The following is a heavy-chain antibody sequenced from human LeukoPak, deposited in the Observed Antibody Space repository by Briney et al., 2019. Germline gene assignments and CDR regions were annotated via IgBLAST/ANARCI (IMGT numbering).Heavy chain of an antibody. Sequence: SVKVSCKASGGTFSSYAISWVRQAPGQGLEWMGGIIPIFGTANYAQKFQGRVTITADESTSTAYMELSSLRSEDTAVYYCVRDSGSHYYDSSGLVDWGQGTLVTVSS. J-gene: IGHJ4*02. CDR1: GGTFSSYA. V-gene: IGHV1-69*13. CDR3: VRDSGSHYYDSSGLVD. CDR2: IIPIFGTA. D-gene: IGHD3-22*01.